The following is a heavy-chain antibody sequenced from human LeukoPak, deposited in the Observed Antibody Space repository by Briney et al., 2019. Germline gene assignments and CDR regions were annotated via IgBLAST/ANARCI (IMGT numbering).Heavy chain of an antibody. Sequence: SETLSLTCAVSGGSISTYYWSWIRQPPGKGLEWIGYIYYSGSTNYNASLKSRVTISVDTSKNQFSLKLSSVTAADTAVYYCARGFIVFDPWGQGTLVTVSS. J-gene: IGHJ5*02. CDR1: GGSISTYY. D-gene: IGHD2-15*01. CDR3: ARGFIVFDP. CDR2: IYYSGST. V-gene: IGHV4-59*01.